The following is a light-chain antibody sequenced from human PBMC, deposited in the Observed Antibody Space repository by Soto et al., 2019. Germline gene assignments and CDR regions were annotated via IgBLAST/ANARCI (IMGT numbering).Light chain of an antibody. V-gene: IGKV3-20*01. J-gene: IGKJ4*01. CDR2: GAS. Sequence: EIVLTQSPGTLSLSPGESATLSCRASQSVTSNDLAWYQQKPGQAPRLLIYGASSRAIGIPDRFSGSGSGTDFTLTISRLEPEDFAVYYCQQYGRSPLTFGGGTQVDIK. CDR3: QQYGRSPLT. CDR1: QSVTSND.